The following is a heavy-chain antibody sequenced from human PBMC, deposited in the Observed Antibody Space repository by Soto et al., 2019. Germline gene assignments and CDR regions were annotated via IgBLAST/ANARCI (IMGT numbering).Heavy chain of an antibody. CDR1: GFTFSSYA. CDR2: ISYDGSNK. D-gene: IGHD4-4*01. Sequence: QVQLVESGGGVVQPGRSLRLSCAASGFTFSSYAMHWVRPAPGKGLEWVALISYDGSNKFYADSVKGRFTISRENSKNTLYLQMNSLRAEDTAVYYCARSIHHTVTSPLDCWGQGTLVTVSS. J-gene: IGHJ4*02. V-gene: IGHV3-30-3*01. CDR3: ARSIHHTVTSPLDC.